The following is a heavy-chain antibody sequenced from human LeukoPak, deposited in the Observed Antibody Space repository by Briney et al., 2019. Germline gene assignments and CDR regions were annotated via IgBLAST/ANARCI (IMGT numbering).Heavy chain of an antibody. CDR3: ARGGAARPDY. J-gene: IGHJ4*02. CDR1: GFTLNYYG. D-gene: IGHD6-6*01. Sequence: GGSLRLSCAASGFTLNYYGMNWVRQAPGKGLEWVSYISSNSRTINYADSVKGRFTISRDNAKNSLYLQMNSLRAEDTAVYYCARGGAARPDYWGQGTLVTVSS. V-gene: IGHV3-48*01. CDR2: ISSNSRTI.